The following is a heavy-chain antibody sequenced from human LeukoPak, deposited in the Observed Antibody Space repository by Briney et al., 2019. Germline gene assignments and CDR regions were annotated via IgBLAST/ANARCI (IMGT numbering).Heavy chain of an antibody. Sequence: SVKVSCKASGGTFSSYAISWVRQAPGQGLEWMGGIIPIFGTANYAQKFQGRVTITADESTSTAYMELRSLRSDDTAIYYCARDRGPMFRGVLFSPHNWFDPWGQGTLVTVSS. CDR1: GGTFSSYA. J-gene: IGHJ5*02. D-gene: IGHD3-10*01. V-gene: IGHV1-69*13. CDR2: IIPIFGTA. CDR3: ARDRGPMFRGVLFSPHNWFDP.